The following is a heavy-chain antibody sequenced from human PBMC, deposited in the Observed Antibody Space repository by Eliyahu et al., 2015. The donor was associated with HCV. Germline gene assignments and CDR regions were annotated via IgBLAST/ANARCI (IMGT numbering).Heavy chain of an antibody. J-gene: IGHJ6*02. Sequence: EVQVVESGGDLIQRGGSLRLSCAASGVTVSSTYISWVRQAPGKGLEWVSVIYSGGSAHYADSVKGRFTISRDTSKNTLYLQMNSLRVDDTAVYYCATRSMAIATRYYGMDVWGQGTTVTVSS. V-gene: IGHV3-53*01. D-gene: IGHD5-24*01. CDR2: IYSGGSA. CDR3: ATRSMAIATRYYGMDV. CDR1: GVTVSSTY.